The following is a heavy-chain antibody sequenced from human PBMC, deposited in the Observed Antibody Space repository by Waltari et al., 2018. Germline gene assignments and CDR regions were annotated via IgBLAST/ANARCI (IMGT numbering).Heavy chain of an antibody. V-gene: IGHV4-59*12. CDR2: IYSSGNT. Sequence: QVQLQESGPGLVKPSETLSLPCTVSGGSIGSYYLTWTRQPPVKGLEWIGYIYSSGNTNYNPSLKSRVTISVDTSKNQFSLTLSSVSAADTAVYYCARLSCTSSSCHRKNAFDMWGQGTMVIVSS. D-gene: IGHD2-2*01. CDR1: GGSIGSYY. CDR3: ARLSCTSSSCHRKNAFDM. J-gene: IGHJ3*02.